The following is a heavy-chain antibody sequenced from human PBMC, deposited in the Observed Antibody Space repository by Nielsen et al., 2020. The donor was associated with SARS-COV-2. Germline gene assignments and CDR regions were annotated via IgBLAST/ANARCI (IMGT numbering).Heavy chain of an antibody. CDR1: GFTFSSYG. V-gene: IGHV3-30*02. D-gene: IGHD3-16*01. CDR3: AKYTVSGEYLNYYYYYGMDV. J-gene: IGHJ6*02. Sequence: GGSLRLSCAASGFTFSSYGMHWVRQAPGKGLEWVAVIWYDGSNKYYADSVKGRFTISRDNSKNTLYLQMDSLRAEDTAVYYCAKYTVSGEYLNYYYYYGMDVWGQGTTVTVSS. CDR2: IWYDGSNK.